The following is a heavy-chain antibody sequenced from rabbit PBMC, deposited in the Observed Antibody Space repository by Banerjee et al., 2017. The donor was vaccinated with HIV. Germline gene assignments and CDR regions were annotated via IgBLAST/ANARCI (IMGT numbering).Heavy chain of an antibody. J-gene: IGHJ2*01. CDR3: ARDRGSGWDDALDP. D-gene: IGHD4-1*01. CDR1: GFDFSSYY. Sequence: QLVESGGGLVQPGGSLKLSCKASGFDFSSYYMNWVRLAPGKGLEWIGYIDPVFGSAYYASWVNGRFTISSHNAQKMLYLQLNSLTAADTATYFCARDRGSGWDDALDPRGPGTLVTVS. V-gene: IGHV1S7*01. CDR2: IDPVFGSA.